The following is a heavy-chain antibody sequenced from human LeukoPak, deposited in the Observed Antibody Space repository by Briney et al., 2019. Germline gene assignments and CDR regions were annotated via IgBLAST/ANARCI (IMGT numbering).Heavy chain of an antibody. CDR2: VFYSGST. Sequence: SETLSLTCAVSGGSFSGYYWSWIRQHPGKGLEWIGRVFYSGSTFYNPSLKSRVSISVDTSKKQFSLKLTSVTAADTAVYYCARDNCSGGSCFHASYYYGVDVWGQGTTVTVSS. D-gene: IGHD2-15*01. V-gene: IGHV4-34*12. J-gene: IGHJ6*02. CDR3: ARDNCSGGSCFHASYYYGVDV. CDR1: GGSFSGYY.